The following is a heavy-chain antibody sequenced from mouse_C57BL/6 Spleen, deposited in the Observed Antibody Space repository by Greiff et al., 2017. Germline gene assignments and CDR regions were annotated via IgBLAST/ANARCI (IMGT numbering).Heavy chain of an antibody. Sequence: VQVVESGAELVKPWASVKISCKASGYAFSSYWMNWVKQRPGKGLEWIGQIYPGDGDTNYNGKFKGKATLTADKSSSTAYMQLSSLTSEDSAVYFCARGPPTVVPYDYWGQGTTLTVSS. V-gene: IGHV1-80*01. CDR2: IYPGDGDT. CDR3: ARGPPTVVPYDY. J-gene: IGHJ2*01. CDR1: GYAFSSYW. D-gene: IGHD1-1*01.